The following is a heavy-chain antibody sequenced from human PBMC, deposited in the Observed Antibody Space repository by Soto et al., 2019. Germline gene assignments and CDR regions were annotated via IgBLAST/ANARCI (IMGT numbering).Heavy chain of an antibody. CDR3: IQSRCGGDCLQSYASYYYYGMDV. V-gene: IGHV2-5*02. D-gene: IGHD2-21*02. CDR2: IYWDDDK. CDR1: AFSLSTGGVG. Sequence: SGPTLVNPTQTLTLTCTFSAFSLSTGGVGVGWIRQPPGKALEWLALIYWDDDKRYSPSLRSRLTITKDTSKNQVVLTMTNMDPVDTATYYCIQSRCGGDCLQSYASYYYYGMDVWGQGTTVTVSS. J-gene: IGHJ6*02.